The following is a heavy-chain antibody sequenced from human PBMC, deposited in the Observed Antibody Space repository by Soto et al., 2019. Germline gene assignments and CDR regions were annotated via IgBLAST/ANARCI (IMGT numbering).Heavy chain of an antibody. CDR2: INPNSGGT. J-gene: IGHJ3*02. Sequence: ASVKVSCKASGYTCTGYYMHWVRQAPGQGLEWMGWINPNSGGTNYAQKFQGWVTMTRDTSISTAYMELSRLRSDDTAVYYCARDAKAYDFWSGYPRRGAFDIWGQGTMVTVSS. CDR3: ARDAKAYDFWSGYPRRGAFDI. CDR1: GYTCTGYY. D-gene: IGHD3-3*01. V-gene: IGHV1-2*04.